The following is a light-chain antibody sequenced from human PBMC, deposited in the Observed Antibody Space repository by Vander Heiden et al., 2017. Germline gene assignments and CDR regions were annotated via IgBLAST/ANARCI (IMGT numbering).Light chain of an antibody. CDR1: QTVRSH. Sequence: DILMTPSPGIVSLSLGASATLSCRASQTVRSHLAWYQQQPGHAPMLIIYDASTWARGVPARFSGSGCGRDFTLTISSLQSEDFAVYYCQKYYTWWTFGQGTKVELK. J-gene: IGKJ1*01. CDR3: QKYYTWWT. V-gene: IGKV3-15*01. CDR2: DAS.